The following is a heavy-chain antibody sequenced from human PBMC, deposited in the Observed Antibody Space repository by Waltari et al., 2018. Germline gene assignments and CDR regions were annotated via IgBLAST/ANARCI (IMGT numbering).Heavy chain of an antibody. CDR1: GGSFSGYY. Sequence: QVQLQQWGAGLLKPSETLSLTCAVYGGSFSGYYWSWIRQPPGKGLEWIGEINHSGSTNYNPSLKSRVTISVDTSKNQFSLKLSSVTAADTAVYYCARHAITMIVVVNKGAIDYWGQGTLVTVSS. CDR3: ARHAITMIVVVNKGAIDY. V-gene: IGHV4-34*01. J-gene: IGHJ4*02. CDR2: INHSGST. D-gene: IGHD3-22*01.